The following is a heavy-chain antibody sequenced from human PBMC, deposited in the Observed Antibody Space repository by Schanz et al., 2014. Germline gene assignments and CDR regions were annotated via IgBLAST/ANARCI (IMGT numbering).Heavy chain of an antibody. V-gene: IGHV3-NL1*01. Sequence: QGQLVESGGGVVQPGKSLRLSCATSGFIFRSFGIHWVRQAPGKGLEWVSAISGGGGTTYYTDSVKGRFTISRDNSKNTVHLQMNSLRAEDTAVYYCAKQHIVRGVIYLNWFDSWGQGTLVTVSS. D-gene: IGHD3-10*01. J-gene: IGHJ5*01. CDR3: AKQHIVRGVIYLNWFDS. CDR1: GFIFRSFG. CDR2: ISGGGGTT.